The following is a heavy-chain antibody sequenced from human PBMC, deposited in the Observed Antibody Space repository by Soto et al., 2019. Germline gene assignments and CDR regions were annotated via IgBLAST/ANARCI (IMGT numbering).Heavy chain of an antibody. D-gene: IGHD6-19*01. CDR2: IYYSGST. Sequence: TLSLTCTVSGGSISSGDYYWSWIRQPPGKGLEWIGYIYYSGSTYYNPSLKSRVTISVDTSKNQFSLKLSSVTAADTAVYYCARVIEMAGYYFDYWGQGTLVTVSS. V-gene: IGHV4-30-4*01. CDR3: ARVIEMAGYYFDY. CDR1: GGSISSGDYY. J-gene: IGHJ4*02.